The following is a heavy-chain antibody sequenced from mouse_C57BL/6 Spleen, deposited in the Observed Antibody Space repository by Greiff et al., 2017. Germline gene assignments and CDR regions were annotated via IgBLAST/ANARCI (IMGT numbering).Heavy chain of an antibody. CDR3: AFSLDYYGSSYGIYYAMDY. CDR1: GYTFTSYW. J-gene: IGHJ4*01. V-gene: IGHV1-52*01. CDR2: IDPSDSET. Sequence: VQLQQPGAELVRPGSSVKLSCKASGYTFTSYWMHWVKQRPIQGLEWIGNIDPSDSETHYNQKFKDKATLTVDKSSSTAYMQLSSLTSEYSAGYFCAFSLDYYGSSYGIYYAMDYWGQGTSVTVSS. D-gene: IGHD1-1*01.